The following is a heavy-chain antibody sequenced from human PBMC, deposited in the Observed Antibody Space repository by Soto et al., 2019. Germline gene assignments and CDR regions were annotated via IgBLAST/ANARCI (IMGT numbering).Heavy chain of an antibody. CDR1: GYTFTSYG. J-gene: IGHJ6*02. Sequence: ASVKVSCKASGYTFTSYGISWVRQAPGQGLGWMGWIRAYNGNTNYAQKLQGRVTMTTDTSTSTAYMELRSLRSDDTAVYYCARGPFRTITGTTAGGYYYYGMDVWGQGTTVTVSS. CDR2: IRAYNGNT. D-gene: IGHD1-7*01. V-gene: IGHV1-18*01. CDR3: ARGPFRTITGTTAGGYYYYGMDV.